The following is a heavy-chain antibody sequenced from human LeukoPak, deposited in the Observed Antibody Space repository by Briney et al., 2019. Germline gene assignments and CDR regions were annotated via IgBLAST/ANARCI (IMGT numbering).Heavy chain of an antibody. V-gene: IGHV3-21*01. CDR1: GFTFSSYS. Sequence: PGGSLRLSCAASGFTFSSYSMNWVRQAPGKGLEWVSSISSSSSYIYYADSVKGRFTISRDNAKNSLYLQMNSLGAEDTAVYYCARDLGDGGSVDINFDYWGQGTLVTVSS. D-gene: IGHD5-12*01. CDR3: ARDLGDGGSVDINFDY. CDR2: ISSSSSYI. J-gene: IGHJ4*02.